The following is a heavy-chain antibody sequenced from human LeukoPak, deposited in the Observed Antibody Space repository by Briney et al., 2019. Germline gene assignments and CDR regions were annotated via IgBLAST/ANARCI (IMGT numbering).Heavy chain of an antibody. D-gene: IGHD6-19*01. CDR3: AKGPKNIVLAGTFDY. V-gene: IGHV4-31*03. CDR1: GGSISSGNHF. J-gene: IGHJ4*02. Sequence: SETLSLTCTVSGGSISSGNHFWSWIRQHPGKGLEWIGYISYSGRADYSPSLKSRVTISVDTSKNQLSLKLRSVTAADTAVYYCAKGPKNIVLAGTFDYWGQGTLVTVSS. CDR2: ISYSGRA.